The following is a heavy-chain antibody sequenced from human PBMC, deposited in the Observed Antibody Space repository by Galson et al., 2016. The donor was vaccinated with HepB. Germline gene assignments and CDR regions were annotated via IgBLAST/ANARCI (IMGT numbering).Heavy chain of an antibody. CDR2: VSGSGGTT. V-gene: IGHV3-23*01. CDR3: ARSEGSSMSRYMV. J-gene: IGHJ4*02. D-gene: IGHD2-2*02. CDR1: GFTFSSYD. Sequence: SLRLSCAASGFTFSSYDMSWVRQAPGKGLEWVSAVSGSGGTTYYAGSVKGRFTISRDNSKNTLYLQMNSLGVEDTAAYYCARSEGSSMSRYMVWGRGTLVTVSS.